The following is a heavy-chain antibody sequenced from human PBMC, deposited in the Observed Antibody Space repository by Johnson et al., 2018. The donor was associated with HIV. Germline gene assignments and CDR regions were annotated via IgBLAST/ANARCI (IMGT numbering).Heavy chain of an antibody. CDR2: INSDGSST. J-gene: IGHJ3*02. CDR3: AKGDYNFWSGDAFDI. Sequence: VQLVESGGGLVQPGGSLRLSCAASGFTFSTYWMHWVRQAPGKGLVWVSRINSDGSSTNYADSVKGRFTISRDNSKNTLYLQMNSLRAEDTAVYYCAKGDYNFWSGDAFDIWGQGTMVTVSS. D-gene: IGHD3-3*01. V-gene: IGHV3-74*02. CDR1: GFTFSTYW.